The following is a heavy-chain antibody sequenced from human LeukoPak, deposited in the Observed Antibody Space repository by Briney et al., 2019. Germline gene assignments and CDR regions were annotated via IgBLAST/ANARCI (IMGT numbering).Heavy chain of an antibody. Sequence: GGSLSLSCAASGFTFSSYARHWVSQAPGKGLEWVAVISYDGSNKYYADSVRGRFTISRDNSKNTLYLQMNSLRAEDAAVYYCARVHSGFYGSAFDYWGQGTLVTVSS. D-gene: IGHD4-17*01. V-gene: IGHV3-30-3*01. CDR2: ISYDGSNK. CDR3: ARVHSGFYGSAFDY. J-gene: IGHJ4*02. CDR1: GFTFSSYA.